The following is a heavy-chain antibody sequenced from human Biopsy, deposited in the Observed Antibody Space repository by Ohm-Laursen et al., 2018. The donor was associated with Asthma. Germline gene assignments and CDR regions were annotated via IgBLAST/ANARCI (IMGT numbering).Heavy chain of an antibody. D-gene: IGHD1-1*01. V-gene: IGHV3-30*06. Sequence: SSLRLSCAASGFSFSNFAIHWVRQAPGKGLEWVGVISKDASTQDYADSVKGRFTMARDNSKNTLDLQMNSLREEDPAVYYCVRDGTDDAFDIWGQGKVVSVSS. CDR3: VRDGTDDAFDI. CDR1: GFSFSNFA. J-gene: IGHJ3*02. CDR2: ISKDASTQ.